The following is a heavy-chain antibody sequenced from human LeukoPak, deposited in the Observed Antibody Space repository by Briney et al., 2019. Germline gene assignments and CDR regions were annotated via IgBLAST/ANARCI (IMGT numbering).Heavy chain of an antibody. V-gene: IGHV4-59*01. CDR2: IYYSGST. CDR3: ARQRITMVRGVPRYHYGMDV. J-gene: IGHJ6*02. Sequence: SETLSLTCTVSGGSISSYYWSWTRQPPGKGLEWIGYIYYSGSTDYNPSLKSRVTISVDTSKNQFSLNLSSVTAADTAVYYCARQRITMVRGVPRYHYGMDVWGQGTTVTVSS. D-gene: IGHD3-10*01. CDR1: GGSISSYY.